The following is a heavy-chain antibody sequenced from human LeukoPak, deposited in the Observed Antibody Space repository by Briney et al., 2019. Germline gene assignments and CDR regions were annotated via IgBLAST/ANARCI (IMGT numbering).Heavy chain of an antibody. CDR1: GGSISSYF. CDR3: PKSVSVAAAGMYYYYMDV. Sequence: KPSETLSLTCTVSGGSISSYFWSWIRQPAGKGLEWGGRIYTGGTTNYNPSLKIRVTMSVDTSKNQFSLKLSSVTAADTAIYNCPKSVSVAAAGMYYYYMDVSGKGTTVTASS. D-gene: IGHD6-13*01. CDR2: IYTGGTT. J-gene: IGHJ6*03. V-gene: IGHV4-4*07.